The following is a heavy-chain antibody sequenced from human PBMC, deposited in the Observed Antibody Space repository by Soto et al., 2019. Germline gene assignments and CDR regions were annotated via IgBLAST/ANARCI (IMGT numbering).Heavy chain of an antibody. J-gene: IGHJ4*02. CDR3: TKEMGFDWPIDY. Sequence: GGSLRLSCAASGFTFSNAWMSWVRQAPGKGLEWVGRIKSKTDGGTTDYAAPVKGRFTISRDDSKNTLYLQMNSLKTEDTAVYYCTKEMGFDWPIDYWGQGTLVTVSS. D-gene: IGHD3-9*01. CDR2: IKSKTDGGTT. CDR1: GFTFSNAW. V-gene: IGHV3-15*01.